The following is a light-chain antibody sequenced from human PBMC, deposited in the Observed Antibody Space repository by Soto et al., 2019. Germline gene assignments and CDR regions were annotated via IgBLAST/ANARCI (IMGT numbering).Light chain of an antibody. CDR2: AAS. CDR1: QTISTY. J-gene: IGKJ4*01. Sequence: DIQMTQSPSSLSTSVGDRVTITCRASQTISTYLNWYQQKPGKAPKLLIYAASSLQIGIPSRFSGSGSGTDFTLTISSLQPEDFATYYCQQSYRMPLTFGGGTKVEMK. CDR3: QQSYRMPLT. V-gene: IGKV1-39*01.